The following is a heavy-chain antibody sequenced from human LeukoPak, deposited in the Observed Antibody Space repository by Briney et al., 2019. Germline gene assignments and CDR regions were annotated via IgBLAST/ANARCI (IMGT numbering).Heavy chain of an antibody. V-gene: IGHV1-46*01. CDR1: GYTFTSYY. J-gene: IGHJ6*03. CDR2: INPSGGST. D-gene: IGHD3-10*01. Sequence: WASVKVSCTASGYTFTSYYMHWVRQAPGQGLEWMGIINPSGGSTSYAQKFQGGVTMTRDMSTSTVYMELSSLRSEDTAVYYCARGGGDYYYYMDVWGKGTTVTVSS. CDR3: ARGGGDYYYYMDV.